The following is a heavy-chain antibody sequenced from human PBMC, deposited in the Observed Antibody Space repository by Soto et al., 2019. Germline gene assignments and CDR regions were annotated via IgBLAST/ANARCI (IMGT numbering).Heavy chain of an antibody. J-gene: IGHJ4*02. CDR3: ARDRGEVSAEQWPVDY. CDR1: GFTFSSYG. V-gene: IGHV3-33*01. CDR2: IWYDGSNK. Sequence: QVQLVESGGGVVQPGRSLRLSCAASGFTFSSYGMHWVLQAPGKGLEWVAVIWYDGSNKYYADSVKGRFTISRDNSKNTLYLQMNSLRAEDTAVYYCARDRGEVSAEQWPVDYWGQGTLVTVSS. D-gene: IGHD6-19*01.